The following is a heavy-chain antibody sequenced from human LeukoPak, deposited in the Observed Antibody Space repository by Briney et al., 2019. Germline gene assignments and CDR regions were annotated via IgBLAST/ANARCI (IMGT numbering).Heavy chain of an antibody. CDR2: ISGRGDST. J-gene: IGHJ4*02. CDR3: AKDDSALWFGESSHYFNW. V-gene: IGHV3-23*01. CDR1: GFEFNVYG. D-gene: IGHD3-10*01. Sequence: GGSLRLSCAASGFEFNVYGMNWVRQAPGKGLEWVSSISGRGDSTSYADSVKGRFIISRDISKNTLYLQMNSLRADDTAVYYCAKDDSALWFGESSHYFNWWGQGTLVTVSS.